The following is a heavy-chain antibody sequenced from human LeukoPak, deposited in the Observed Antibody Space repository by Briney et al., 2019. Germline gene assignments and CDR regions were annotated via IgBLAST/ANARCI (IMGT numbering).Heavy chain of an antibody. D-gene: IGHD1-26*01. CDR3: AKDPRGSYSRDYYYYMDV. J-gene: IGHJ6*03. Sequence: SETLSLTCTVSGGSISSSSYYWGWIRHPPGNGLEGIASINYSGTTYYNPSLKSRVTISVDTSKNQFSLKLSSVTAADTAVYYCAKDPRGSYSRDYYYYMDVWGKGTTVTVSS. V-gene: IGHV4-39*02. CDR1: GGSISSSSYY. CDR2: INYSGTT.